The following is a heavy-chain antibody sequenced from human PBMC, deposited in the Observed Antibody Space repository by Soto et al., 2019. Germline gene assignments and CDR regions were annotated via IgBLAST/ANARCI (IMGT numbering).Heavy chain of an antibody. CDR2: IYPGDSDT. J-gene: IGHJ4*02. CDR1: GHMFSNYW. CDR3: ARQRLWGTSGYYYFEN. D-gene: IGHD3-22*01. Sequence: GESLKISCNGSGHMFSNYWNGWVRQMPGKGLEWMGIIYPGDSDTRYSPSFQGQVTITVDKSINTAYLQWSRLKASDTAMYYCARQRLWGTSGYYYFENWGQGTLVTVSS. V-gene: IGHV5-51*01.